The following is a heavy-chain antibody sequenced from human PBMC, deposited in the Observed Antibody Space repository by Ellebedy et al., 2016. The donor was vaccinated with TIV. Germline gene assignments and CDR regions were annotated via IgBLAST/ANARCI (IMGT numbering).Heavy chain of an antibody. V-gene: IGHV3-33*01. CDR1: GFTFSSYG. D-gene: IGHD6-13*01. Sequence: GGSLRLXXAASGFTFSSYGMHWVRQAPGKGLEWVAVIWYDGSNKYYADSVKGRFTISRDNSKNTLYLQMNSLRAEDTAVYYCASTGYSSSWYGRYYYYYGMDVWGQGTTVTVSS. J-gene: IGHJ6*02. CDR3: ASTGYSSSWYGRYYYYYGMDV. CDR2: IWYDGSNK.